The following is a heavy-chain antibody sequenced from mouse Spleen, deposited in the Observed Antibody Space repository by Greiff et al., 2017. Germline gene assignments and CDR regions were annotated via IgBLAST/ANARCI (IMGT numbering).Heavy chain of an antibody. CDR3: ARQGYGSSPWYFDV. D-gene: IGHD1-1*01. J-gene: IGHJ1*01. V-gene: IGHV5-6*02. Sequence: EVKLVESGGDLVKPGGSLKLSCAASGFTFSSYGMSWVRQTPDKRLEWVATISSGGSYTYYPDSVKGRFTISRDNAKNTLYLQMSSLKSEDTAMYYCARQGYGSSPWYFDVWGAGTTVTVSS. CDR2: ISSGGSYT. CDR1: GFTFSSYG.